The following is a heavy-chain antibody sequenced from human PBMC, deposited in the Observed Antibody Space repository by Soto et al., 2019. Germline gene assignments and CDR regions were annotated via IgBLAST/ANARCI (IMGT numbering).Heavy chain of an antibody. D-gene: IGHD3-10*01. CDR2: IRDRAYSYAT. CDR1: GFVFKDSS. Sequence: LLVESGGGLVQPGGSLKLSCAASGFVFKDSSMHWVRQASGKGLEWVGRIRDRAYSYATAYAASVKGRFTISRDDSSNTAYLQMNSLKTEDTAIYYCTRLISAAQDYWGQGTLVTVSS. V-gene: IGHV3-73*01. CDR3: TRLISAAQDY. J-gene: IGHJ4*02.